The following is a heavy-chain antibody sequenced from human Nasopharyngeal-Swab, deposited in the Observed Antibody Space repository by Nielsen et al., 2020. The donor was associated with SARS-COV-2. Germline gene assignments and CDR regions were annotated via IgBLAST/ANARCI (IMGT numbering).Heavy chain of an antibody. Sequence: GESLKISCAASGFTFSSYGMHWVRQAPGKGLEWVAVISYDGSNKYYADSVKGRFTISRDNSKNTLYLQMNSLRAEDTAVYYCARPQSGNYLNYFDYWGQGTLVTVSS. J-gene: IGHJ4*02. CDR1: GFTFSSYG. CDR2: ISYDGSNK. V-gene: IGHV3-30*03. CDR3: ARPQSGNYLNYFDY. D-gene: IGHD1-26*01.